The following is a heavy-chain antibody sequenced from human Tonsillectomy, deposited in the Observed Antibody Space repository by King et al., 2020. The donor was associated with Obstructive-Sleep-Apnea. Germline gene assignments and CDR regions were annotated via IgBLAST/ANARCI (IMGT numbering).Heavy chain of an antibody. D-gene: IGHD3-9*01. Sequence: VQLVESGGGVVQPGRSLRLSCAASGFIFSTYGMHWVRQAPGKGLEMVALIWYDGSNKYYSDSVTGRFTISRDNSKNTLYLQMNSLRAEDTAVYYCASDPDILTGYIREGFDYWGQGTLVTVSS. CDR3: ASDPDILTGYIREGFDY. CDR2: IWYDGSNK. CDR1: GFIFSTYG. J-gene: IGHJ4*02. V-gene: IGHV3-33*01.